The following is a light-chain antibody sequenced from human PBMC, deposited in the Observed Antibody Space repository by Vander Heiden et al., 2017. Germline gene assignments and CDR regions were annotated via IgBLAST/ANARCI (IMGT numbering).Light chain of an antibody. CDR2: SNN. Sequence: QPVLTPPPPASGTPGQRVTSSCSGSSSNIGRNNVNWYQQLPGSTPKLLIYSNNQRPSGVPDRFSGSKSGTSASMAISGPQSEDEGDYYCATWDDGLNHYFVFGTGTRVTVL. CDR1: SSNIGRNN. J-gene: IGLJ1*01. CDR3: ATWDDGLNHYFV. V-gene: IGLV1-44*01.